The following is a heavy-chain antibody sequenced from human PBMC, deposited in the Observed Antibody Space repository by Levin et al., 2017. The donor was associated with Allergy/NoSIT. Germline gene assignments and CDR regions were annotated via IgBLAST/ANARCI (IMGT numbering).Heavy chain of an antibody. CDR1: GFTFDNYA. CDR3: AKDTGYTYGNRGFDF. J-gene: IGHJ4*02. Sequence: GGSLRLSCAASGFTFDNYAMHWVRQAPGKGLEWVSGISWHSGTIQYADSVKGRFTISRDNTKNSLYLQMNSLRPEDTALYYCAKDTGYTYGNRGFDFWGQGTLVTVSS. V-gene: IGHV3-9*01. D-gene: IGHD5-18*01. CDR2: ISWHSGTI.